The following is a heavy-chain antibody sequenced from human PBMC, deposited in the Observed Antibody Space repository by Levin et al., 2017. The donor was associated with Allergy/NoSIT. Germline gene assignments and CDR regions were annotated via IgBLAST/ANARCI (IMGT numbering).Heavy chain of an antibody. D-gene: IGHD1-14*01. V-gene: IGHV3-49*03. J-gene: IGHJ4*02. CDR2: IRSKAYGGTT. CDR1: GFTFGDYA. CDR3: EAVWTTRHQFDY. Sequence: GESLKISCTASGFTFGDYAMSWFRQAPGKGLEWVGFIRSKAYGGTTEYAASVKGRFTISRDDSKSIAYLQMNSLKTEDTAVYYCEAVWTTRHQFDYWGQGTLVTVSS.